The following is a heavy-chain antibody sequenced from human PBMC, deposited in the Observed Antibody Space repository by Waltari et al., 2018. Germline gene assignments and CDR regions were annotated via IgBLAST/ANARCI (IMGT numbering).Heavy chain of an antibody. CDR3: ACGFSNDGAYLFY. CDR2: INVSDNA. V-gene: IGHV3-53*02. Sequence: EVQLVETGGGLIQPGGSLRLSCAASEFSVSNNYLAWVRQAPGKGLECVSIINVSDNAYYADSVKGRFTISRDNSKNTLFLQMNSLKVEDTAIYYCACGFSNDGAYLFYWGQGTLVTVSS. D-gene: IGHD2-8*01. CDR1: EFSVSNNY. J-gene: IGHJ4*02.